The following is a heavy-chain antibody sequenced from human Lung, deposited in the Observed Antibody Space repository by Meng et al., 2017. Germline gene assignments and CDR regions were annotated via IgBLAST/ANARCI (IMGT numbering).Heavy chain of an antibody. D-gene: IGHD4-11*01. CDR1: GGSFSDYY. CDR3: ARGPTTMAHDFDY. V-gene: IGHV4-34*01. J-gene: IGHJ4*02. Sequence: VRLQQGGAGLLKPSETLPLTCVVSGGSFSDYYWSWIRQPPGKGLEWIGEINHSGSTNYNPSLESRATISVDTSQNNLSLKLSSVTAADSAVYYCARGPTTMAHDFDYWGQGTLVTVSS. CDR2: INHSGST.